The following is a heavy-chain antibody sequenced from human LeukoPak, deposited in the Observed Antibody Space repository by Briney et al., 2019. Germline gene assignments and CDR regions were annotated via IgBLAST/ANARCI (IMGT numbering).Heavy chain of an antibody. Sequence: KPSETLSLTCTVSGGSISSYYWSWIRQPPGRGLEWIGHIYYSGTTNYNPSLKSRVTISVDTSKNQFSLKLTSVTAADTAVYYCARHINYNSDWWNWFDPWGQGTLVTVSS. V-gene: IGHV4-59*08. CDR2: IYYSGTT. J-gene: IGHJ5*02. D-gene: IGHD6-19*01. CDR1: GGSISSYY. CDR3: ARHINYNSDWWNWFDP.